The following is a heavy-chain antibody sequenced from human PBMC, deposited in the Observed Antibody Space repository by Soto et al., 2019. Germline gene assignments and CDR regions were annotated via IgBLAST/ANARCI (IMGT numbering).Heavy chain of an antibody. V-gene: IGHV4-59*01. CDR1: GGSIRSYY. D-gene: IGHD6-13*01. J-gene: IGHJ3*02. CDR2: IYYSGST. Sequence: QVQLQESGPGLVKPSETLSLTCTVSGGSIRSYYWSRIRQPPGKGLEWIGYIYYSGSTKYNPSLKSRVTISVDSSKNQFSLNLSSVTAADTAVYYCARGHSSSWYGDAFDIWGQGTMVVVSS. CDR3: ARGHSSSWYGDAFDI.